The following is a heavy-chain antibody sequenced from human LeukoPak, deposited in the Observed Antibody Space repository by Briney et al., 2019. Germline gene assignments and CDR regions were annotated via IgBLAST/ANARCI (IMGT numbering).Heavy chain of an antibody. D-gene: IGHD2-15*01. V-gene: IGHV3-74*03. CDR1: GFTFSSYW. Sequence: AGGSLRLSCAASGFTFSSYWMHWIRQVPGKGLMWVSRINYDGSSTMYADSVKGRFTISRDNARNTLHLQLNSLRAEDTAAYYCVKGEGYCSGGGCYRYWGQGALVSVTS. CDR2: INYDGSST. CDR3: VKGEGYCSGGGCYRY. J-gene: IGHJ4*02.